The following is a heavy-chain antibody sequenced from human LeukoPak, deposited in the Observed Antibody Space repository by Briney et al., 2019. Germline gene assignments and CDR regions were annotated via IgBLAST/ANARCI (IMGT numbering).Heavy chain of an antibody. V-gene: IGHV5-51*01. D-gene: IGHD2-2*01. CDR1: GYSFTSYW. Sequence: GESLKISCKGSGYSFTSYWIGWVRQMPREGLEWMGIHYHGDSDTRYNPSFQGQVTISADKSISTAYLQWSSLQASDTAMYYCARHEEGDIVVVPAAPYAFDTCGQGKMVTASS. J-gene: IGHJ3*02. CDR3: ARHEEGDIVVVPAAPYAFDT. CDR2: HYHGDSDT.